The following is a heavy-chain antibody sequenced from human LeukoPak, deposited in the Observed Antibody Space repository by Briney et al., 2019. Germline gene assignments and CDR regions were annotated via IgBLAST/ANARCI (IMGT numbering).Heavy chain of an antibody. CDR1: GGSISSYY. J-gene: IGHJ4*02. D-gene: IGHD5-24*01. CDR2: IYYSGST. Sequence: SETLSLTCTVSGGSISSYYWSWLRQPPGKGLEWIGYIYYSGSTNYNPSLKSRVTISVDTSKNQFSLKLSSVTAADTAVYYCASSDKHGYNGYWGQGTLVTVSS. V-gene: IGHV4-59*08. CDR3: ASSDKHGYNGY.